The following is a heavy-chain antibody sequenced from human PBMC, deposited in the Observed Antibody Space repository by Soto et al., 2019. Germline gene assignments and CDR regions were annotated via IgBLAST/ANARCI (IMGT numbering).Heavy chain of an antibody. CDR2: ISWNSGSI. Sequence: PGGSLRLSCAASGFTFDDYAMHWVRQAPGKGLEWVSGISWNSGSIGYADSVKGRLTISRDNAKNSLYLQMNSLRAEDTALYYCAKDIRSLPTDAFDIWGQGTMVTVSS. V-gene: IGHV3-9*01. CDR3: AKDIRSLPTDAFDI. J-gene: IGHJ3*02. CDR1: GFTFDDYA. D-gene: IGHD4-17*01.